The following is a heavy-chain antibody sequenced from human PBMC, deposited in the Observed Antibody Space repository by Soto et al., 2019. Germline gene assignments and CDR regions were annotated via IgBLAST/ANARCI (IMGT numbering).Heavy chain of an antibody. D-gene: IGHD3-3*01. J-gene: IGHJ4*02. CDR3: ARYLRGDFWSGYRDTYYFDY. CDR1: GGSISSYY. CDR2: IYYSGST. Sequence: SETLSLTCTVSGGSISSYYWSWIRQPPGKGLEWIGYIYYSGSTNYNPSLKSRVTISVDTSKNQFPLKLSSVTAADTAVYYCARYLRGDFWSGYRDTYYFDYWGQGTLVTVSS. V-gene: IGHV4-59*01.